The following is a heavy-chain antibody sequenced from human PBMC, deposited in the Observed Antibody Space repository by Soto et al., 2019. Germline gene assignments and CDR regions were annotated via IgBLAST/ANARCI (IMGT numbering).Heavy chain of an antibody. CDR2: IYYSGGT. D-gene: IGHD3-10*01. J-gene: IGHJ5*02. CDR1: GGSISNSANH. Sequence: QVQLQESGPGLVRPSQTLSLSCTVSGGSISNSANHWSWIRQHPGEGLEWIGYIYYSGGTYYSPSLTGRVTLSIDASTNQFSLKLSSVTAADPAVYYCAKGVRGVPNWFDPWGQGTLVTVSS. V-gene: IGHV4-31*03. CDR3: AKGVRGVPNWFDP.